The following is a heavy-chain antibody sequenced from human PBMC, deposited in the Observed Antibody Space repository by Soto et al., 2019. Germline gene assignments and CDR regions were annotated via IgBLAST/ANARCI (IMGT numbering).Heavy chain of an antibody. CDR3: ARSYCISTSCSNWFDP. Sequence: GASVKVSCKASGYTFTGYYIHWVRQAPGQGLEWMGWINPNSGGTNYAQKFQGWVTMARDTSISTAYMELSRLRSDDTAVYYCARSYCISTSCSNWFDPWGQGTLVTSPQ. V-gene: IGHV1-2*04. D-gene: IGHD2-2*01. CDR2: INPNSGGT. CDR1: GYTFTGYY. J-gene: IGHJ5*02.